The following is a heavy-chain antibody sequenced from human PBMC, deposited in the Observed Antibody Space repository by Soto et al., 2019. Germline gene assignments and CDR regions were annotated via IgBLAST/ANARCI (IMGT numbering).Heavy chain of an antibody. CDR3: ARHESPPKTYYYGSGSHFDY. CDR1: GGSISSSSYY. D-gene: IGHD3-10*01. CDR2: IYYSGST. V-gene: IGHV4-39*01. J-gene: IGHJ4*02. Sequence: PSETLSLTCTVSGGSISSSSYYWGWIRQPPGKGLEWIGSIYYSGSTYYNPSLKSRVTISVDTSKNQFSLKLSSVTAADTAVYYCARHESPPKTYYYGSGSHFDYWGQGTLVTVSS.